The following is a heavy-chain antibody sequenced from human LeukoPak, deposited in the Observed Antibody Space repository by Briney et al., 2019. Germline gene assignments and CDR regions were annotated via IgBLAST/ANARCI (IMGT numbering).Heavy chain of an antibody. V-gene: IGHV4-39*01. CDR3: ARQKWGVFGVVYNY. D-gene: IGHD3-3*01. CDR2: IYYRGST. Sequence: ETLSLTCTVSGGSISSSSYYWGWIRQPPGKGLEWIGSIYYRGSTYYNPSLKSRVTISVDTSKNQFSLKLSSVTAADTAVYYCARQKWGVFGVVYNYWGQGTLVTVSS. J-gene: IGHJ4*02. CDR1: GGSISSSSYY.